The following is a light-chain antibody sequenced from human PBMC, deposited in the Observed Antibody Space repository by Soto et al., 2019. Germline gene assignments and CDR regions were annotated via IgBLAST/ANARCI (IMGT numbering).Light chain of an antibody. CDR2: EVS. Sequence: QPSLTQPASLSGSPGQSITISCTGTISDVGGYNYVSWYQQHPGKAPKLMIYEVSNRPSGVSNRFSGSKSGNTASLTISGLQAEDEADYYCSSYTSSSTSNYVFRTGTKVNVL. J-gene: IGLJ1*01. CDR3: SSYTSSSTSNYV. CDR1: ISDVGGYNY. V-gene: IGLV2-14*01.